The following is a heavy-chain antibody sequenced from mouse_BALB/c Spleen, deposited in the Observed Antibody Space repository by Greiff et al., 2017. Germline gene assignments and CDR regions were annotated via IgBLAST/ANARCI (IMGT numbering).Heavy chain of an antibody. CDR3: ARVEGGYAMDY. V-gene: IGHV5-9-4*01. J-gene: IGHJ4*01. Sequence: EVKLMESGGGLVKPGGSLKLSCAASGFTFSSYAMSWVRQSPEKRLEWVAEISSGGSYTYYPDTVTGRFTISRDNAKNTLYLEMSSLRSEDTAMYYCARVEGGYAMDYWGQGTSVTVSS. CDR1: GFTFSSYA. CDR2: ISSGGSYT.